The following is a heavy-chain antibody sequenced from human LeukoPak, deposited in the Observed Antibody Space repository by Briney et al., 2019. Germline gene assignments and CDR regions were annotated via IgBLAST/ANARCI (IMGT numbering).Heavy chain of an antibody. CDR1: GYTFTGSY. Sequence: SVKVSCKASGYTFTGSYIHWVRQAPGQGLEWMGGIIPIFGTANYAQKFQGRVTITADESTSTAYMELSSLRSEDTAVYYCARVRGSDILTGYYGVPYYFDYWGQGTLVTVSS. CDR2: IIPIFGTA. J-gene: IGHJ4*02. V-gene: IGHV1-69*13. D-gene: IGHD3-9*01. CDR3: ARVRGSDILTGYYGVPYYFDY.